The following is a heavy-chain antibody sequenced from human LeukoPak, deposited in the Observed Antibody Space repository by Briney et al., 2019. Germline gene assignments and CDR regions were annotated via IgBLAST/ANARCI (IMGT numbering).Heavy chain of an antibody. CDR2: ISSSSSYI. Sequence: GGSLRLSCAASGFTFSSYSMNWVRQAPGKGLEWVSSISSSSSYIYYADSVEGRFTISRDNAKNSLYLQMNSLRAEDTAVYYCARDYGDPYYFDYWGQGTLVTVSS. CDR1: GFTFSSYS. D-gene: IGHD4-17*01. CDR3: ARDYGDPYYFDY. J-gene: IGHJ4*02. V-gene: IGHV3-21*01.